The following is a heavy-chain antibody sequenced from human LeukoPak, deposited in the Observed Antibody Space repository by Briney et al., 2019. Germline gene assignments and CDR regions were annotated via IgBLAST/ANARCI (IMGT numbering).Heavy chain of an antibody. CDR1: GGTFSSFA. CDR3: ARFKAVAGTGPFDY. D-gene: IGHD6-19*01. V-gene: IGHV1-69*13. J-gene: IGHJ4*02. Sequence: SVKVSCKASGGTFSSFAISWVRQAPGQGLEWMGGIIPIFGTAIYAQKFQGRVTITADESTSTAYMELSSLRSEDTAVYYCARFKAVAGTGPFDYWGQGTLVTVSS. CDR2: IIPIFGTA.